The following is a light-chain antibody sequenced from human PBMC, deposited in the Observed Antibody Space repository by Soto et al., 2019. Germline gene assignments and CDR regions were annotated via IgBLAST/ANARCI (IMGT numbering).Light chain of an antibody. V-gene: IGLV1-40*01. Sequence: QSALTQPPSVSGAPGQRVTISCTGSSSNIGAGYDVHWYQQLPGTAPKLLIYGNNNRPSGVPDRFSGSKSGTSVSLAITGLQAEDEADYYCQSYDSSLSAVVFGGGTKVTVL. CDR3: QSYDSSLSAVV. J-gene: IGLJ2*01. CDR2: GNN. CDR1: SSNIGAGYD.